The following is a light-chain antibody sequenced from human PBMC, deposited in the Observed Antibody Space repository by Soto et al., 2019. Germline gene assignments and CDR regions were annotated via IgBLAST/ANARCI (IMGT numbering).Light chain of an antibody. J-gene: IGLJ1*01. CDR1: SSDVGGYNY. CDR3: TSFTSGSTPYV. V-gene: IGLV2-14*03. Sequence: QSALTQPASVSGSPGQSITISCAGTSSDVGGYNYVSWYQQLPGKAPQLVIYDVTHRPSGVSDRFSGSRSGNTASLTISGLQAEDEAYYYCTSFTSGSTPYVLGTGTKLTVL. CDR2: DVT.